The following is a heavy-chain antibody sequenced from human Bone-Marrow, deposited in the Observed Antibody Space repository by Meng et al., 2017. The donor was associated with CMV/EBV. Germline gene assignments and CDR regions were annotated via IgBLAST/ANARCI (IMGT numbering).Heavy chain of an antibody. CDR3: ARGAYDFWSGYNWFDP. CDR1: GGSISSGDYS. D-gene: IGHD3-3*01. Sequence: QEVSPGLVTPSHTRAPTCPVFGGSISSGDYSGGWIRQPPGKGLEWIGYIYYSGSTYYNPSLKSRVTISVDTSKNQFSLKLSSVTAADTAVYYCARGAYDFWSGYNWFDPWGQGTLVTVSS. V-gene: IGHV4-30-4*08. CDR2: IYYSGST. J-gene: IGHJ5*02.